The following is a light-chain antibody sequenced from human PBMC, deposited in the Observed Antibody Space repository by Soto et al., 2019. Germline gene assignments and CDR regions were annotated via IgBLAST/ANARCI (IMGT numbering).Light chain of an antibody. V-gene: IGKV3-20*01. J-gene: IGKJ1*01. Sequence: DIVLTQSPGTLSLSPGERATLSCRASQSVSSNYLAWYQQKPGQAPRLLIYGASTRATGVPDRFSGSGSGTDFTLTISRLEPEDFPVYHCQQYGSLSWTFGQGTKV. CDR2: GAS. CDR1: QSVSSNY. CDR3: QQYGSLSWT.